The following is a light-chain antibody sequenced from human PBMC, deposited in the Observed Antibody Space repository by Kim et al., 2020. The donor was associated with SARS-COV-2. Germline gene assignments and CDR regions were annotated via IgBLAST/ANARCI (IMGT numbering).Light chain of an antibody. Sequence: NFMLTQPHSVSESPGKTGTDSSTRSSGSIASNFVQWYQQRPGSAPTTVIYQVDLRPAGVPDRFSASIDRSSNSASLTISGLRTEDEADYYCQSYDSGNHWVFGGGTQLTVL. CDR3: QSYDSGNHWV. J-gene: IGLJ3*02. CDR1: SGSIASNF. V-gene: IGLV6-57*04. CDR2: QVD.